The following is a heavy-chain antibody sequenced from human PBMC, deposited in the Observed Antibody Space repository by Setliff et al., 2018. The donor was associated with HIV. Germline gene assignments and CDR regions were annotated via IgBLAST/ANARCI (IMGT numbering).Heavy chain of an antibody. J-gene: IGHJ4*02. CDR1: GGSISSGGYS. CDR2: IFYSGST. Sequence: PSETLSLTCTVSGGSISSGGYSWTWIRQHPGKGLEWIGNIFYSGSTNYNPSLKSRLTISLDTSKNQFSLKLNSVTAADTAVYYCARLDCSSSSGFVDYWGQGTLVTVSS. V-gene: IGHV4-31*03. D-gene: IGHD2-2*01. CDR3: ARLDCSSSSGFVDY.